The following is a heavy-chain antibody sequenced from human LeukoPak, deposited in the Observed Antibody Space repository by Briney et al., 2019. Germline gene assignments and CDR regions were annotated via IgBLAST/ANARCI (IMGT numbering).Heavy chain of an antibody. J-gene: IGHJ6*03. D-gene: IGHD1-26*01. Sequence: SETLSPTCTVSGDITHYWGWIRQPPGKGLECIGSIYFSGSTYYNPSLRSRVTISLDTSKKQLSLKLSSVTAADTAVYYCARAWGYYYYYMDVWGKGTTVTVSS. CDR3: ARAWGYYYYYMDV. CDR1: GDITHY. CDR2: IYFSGST. V-gene: IGHV4-39*07.